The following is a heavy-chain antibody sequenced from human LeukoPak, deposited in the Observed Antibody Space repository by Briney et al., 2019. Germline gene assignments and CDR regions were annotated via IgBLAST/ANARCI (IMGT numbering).Heavy chain of an antibody. CDR1: GGTFSNYA. CDR2: IIPIFGTA. J-gene: IGHJ4*02. Sequence: SVKVSCKASGGTFSNYAISWVRQAPGQGLEWMGGIIPIFGTANYAQKFLGRVSMTADTATSTAYMELRSLTSDDTAMYYCARSGRGTYYYFDLWGQGTLVTVSS. D-gene: IGHD5-12*01. CDR3: ARSGRGTYYYFDL. V-gene: IGHV1-69*06.